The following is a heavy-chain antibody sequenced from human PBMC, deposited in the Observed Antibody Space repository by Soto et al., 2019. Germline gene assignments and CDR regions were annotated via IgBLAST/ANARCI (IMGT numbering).Heavy chain of an antibody. CDR3: ARRRGGFGGGWTTPYFDY. D-gene: IGHD6-19*01. CDR2: IYWDDDK. CDR1: GFSLNTGGVG. V-gene: IGHV2-5*02. J-gene: IGHJ4*02. Sequence: QITLKESGPTVVKPTQTLTLTCSLSGFSLNTGGVGVGWIRQPPGKALEWLAVIYWDDDKSWNPSLRDRLTXXRXXSYDQVVLTVTNMDPVDTGTYDCARRRGGFGGGWTTPYFDYWGQGTLVTVSS.